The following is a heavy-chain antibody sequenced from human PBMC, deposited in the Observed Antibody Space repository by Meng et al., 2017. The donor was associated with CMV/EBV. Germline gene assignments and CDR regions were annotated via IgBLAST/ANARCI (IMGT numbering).Heavy chain of an antibody. CDR1: GFTFSNAW. Sequence: GESLKISCAASGFTFSNAWMSWVRQAPGKGLEWVGRIKSKTDGGTTDYAAPVKGRFTISRDESKNTLYLQMNSLKTEDTAVYYCTTSVYYDSSGYEEFDYWGQGTLVTVSS. CDR3: TTSVYYDSSGYEEFDY. CDR2: IKSKTDGGTT. J-gene: IGHJ4*02. D-gene: IGHD3-22*01. V-gene: IGHV3-15*01.